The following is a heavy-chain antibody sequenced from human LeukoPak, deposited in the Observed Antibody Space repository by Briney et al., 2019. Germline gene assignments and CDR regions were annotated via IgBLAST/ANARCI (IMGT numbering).Heavy chain of an antibody. D-gene: IGHD2-8*01. V-gene: IGHV4-39*01. J-gene: IGHJ4*02. Sequence: SETLSLTCTVSGGSISSSSYYWGWIRQPPGKGLEWIGSIYYSGSTYYNPSLKSRVTISVDTSKNQFSLKLSSVTAADTAVYYCARFLMLADEFFDYWGQGTLVTVSS. CDR2: IYYSGST. CDR1: GGSISSSSYY. CDR3: ARFLMLADEFFDY.